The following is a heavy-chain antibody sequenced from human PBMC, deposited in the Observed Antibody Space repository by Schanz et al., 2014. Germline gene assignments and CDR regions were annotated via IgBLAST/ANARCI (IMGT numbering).Heavy chain of an antibody. CDR1: GFSVGNKY. V-gene: IGHV3-66*01. Sequence: EVQLVESGGGVAQPGRSLRLSCAASGFSVGNKYMNWVRQAPGKGLEWVSFIYIGGNTYYADSVKGRFTISRDNSKNTVYIQMNSLRAEDTAVYYCARGGPAYYFDDWGQGTLVTVSS. J-gene: IGHJ4*02. CDR3: ARGGPAYYFDD. CDR2: IYIGGNT.